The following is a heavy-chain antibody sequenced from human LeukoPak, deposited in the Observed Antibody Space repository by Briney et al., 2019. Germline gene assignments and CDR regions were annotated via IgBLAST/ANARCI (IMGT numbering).Heavy chain of an antibody. CDR2: ISGSGDST. J-gene: IGHJ4*02. CDR1: GFTFSSYA. V-gene: IGHV3-23*01. Sequence: GESLRLSCVASGFTFSSYAMTWVRQAPGKGLEWVSAISGSGDSTYYGDSVKGRFTISRDNSKNTLYLQMNSLRAEDTAVYYCAKTRPLDSSSWSHGDYWGQGTLVTVSS. D-gene: IGHD6-13*01. CDR3: AKTRPLDSSSWSHGDY.